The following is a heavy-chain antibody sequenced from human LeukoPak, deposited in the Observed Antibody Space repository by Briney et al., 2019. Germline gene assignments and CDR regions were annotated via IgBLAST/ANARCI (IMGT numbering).Heavy chain of an antibody. CDR1: GYTFTGYY. Sequence: GASVKVSCKASGYTFTGYYMHWVRQAPGQGLEWMGWINPNSGGTNYAQKFQGRVTMTRDTSISTAYMELSRLRSDDTAVYYCARAYYDSSGNTYYFDYWGQGTLVTVSS. CDR2: INPNSGGT. D-gene: IGHD3-22*01. J-gene: IGHJ4*02. CDR3: ARAYYDSSGNTYYFDY. V-gene: IGHV1-2*02.